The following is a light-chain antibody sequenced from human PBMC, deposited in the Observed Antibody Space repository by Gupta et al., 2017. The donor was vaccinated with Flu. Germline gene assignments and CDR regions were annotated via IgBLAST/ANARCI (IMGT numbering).Light chain of an antibody. CDR2: DDD. Sequence: SFVLLQPPSVSVAPGQTAKITCGGSDIGTKSVHWYLRRPGQAPLLVVHDDDDRPSGIPERVSGSKSGNTATLTLNRVEAGDEADYYCQVWDRNSGRVFGGGTKVTVL. V-gene: IGLV3-21*02. CDR1: DIGTKS. J-gene: IGLJ3*02. CDR3: QVWDRNSGRV.